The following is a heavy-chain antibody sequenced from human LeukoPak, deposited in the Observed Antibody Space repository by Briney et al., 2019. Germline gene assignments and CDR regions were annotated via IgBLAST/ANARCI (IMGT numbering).Heavy chain of an antibody. CDR2: IIPIFGIA. Sequence: SVKVSCKASGGTFSSYAISWVRQAPGQGLEWMGRIIPIFGIANYAQKFQGRVTITVDKSTSTAYMELSSLRSEDTAVYYCARDSGYGSGSYYSSGFDPWGQGTLVTVSS. J-gene: IGHJ5*02. D-gene: IGHD3-10*01. CDR3: ARDSGYGSGSYYSSGFDP. CDR1: GGTFSSYA. V-gene: IGHV1-69*04.